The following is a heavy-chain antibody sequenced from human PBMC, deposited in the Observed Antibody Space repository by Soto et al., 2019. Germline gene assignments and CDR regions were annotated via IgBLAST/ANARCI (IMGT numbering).Heavy chain of an antibody. D-gene: IGHD3-16*02. V-gene: IGHV3-30-3*01. Sequence: GGSLRLSCAASGFTFSSYAMHWVRQAPGKGLEWVAVISYDGSNKYYADSVKGRFTISRDNSKNTLYLQMNSLRAEDTAVYYCARDLSATWTQGENWFDPWGQGTLVTVSS. CDR3: ARDLSATWTQGENWFDP. CDR2: ISYDGSNK. J-gene: IGHJ5*02. CDR1: GFTFSSYA.